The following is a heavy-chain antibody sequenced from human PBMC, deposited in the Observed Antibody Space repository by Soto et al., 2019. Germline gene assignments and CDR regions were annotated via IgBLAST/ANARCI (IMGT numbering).Heavy chain of an antibody. Sequence: GGFLRLSCAASGFTFSSYSMNWVRQAPGKGLEWVSSISSSSSYIYYADSVKGRFTISRDNAKNSLYLQMNSLRAEDTAVYYCARAAPNAHYFDYWGQGTLVTVS. J-gene: IGHJ4*02. CDR1: GFTFSSYS. CDR2: ISSSSSYI. D-gene: IGHD6-6*01. CDR3: ARAAPNAHYFDY. V-gene: IGHV3-21*01.